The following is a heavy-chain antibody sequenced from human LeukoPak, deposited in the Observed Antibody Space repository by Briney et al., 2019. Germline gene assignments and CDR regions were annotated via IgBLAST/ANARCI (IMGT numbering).Heavy chain of an antibody. J-gene: IGHJ4*02. CDR2: ISPSGGTT. Sequence: GGSLRLSCAASGFTFSSYAMSWVRQAPAKGPEWVSIISPSGGTTYYVDSVKVRFTISRDNSKNTLYLQMNSLRAEETAVYYCAKRASAGNFDYWGQGTLVTVSS. D-gene: IGHD6-25*01. V-gene: IGHV3-23*01. CDR3: AKRASAGNFDY. CDR1: GFTFSSYA.